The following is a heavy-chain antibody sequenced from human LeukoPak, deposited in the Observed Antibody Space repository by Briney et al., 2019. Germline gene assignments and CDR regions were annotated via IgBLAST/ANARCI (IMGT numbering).Heavy chain of an antibody. D-gene: IGHD2-2*02. CDR2: INHSGST. J-gene: IGHJ6*04. CDR1: GGSFSGYY. CDR3: AREDIVVVPAAIHSGGMDV. Sequence: SETLSLTCAVYGGSFSGYYWSWIRQPPGKGLEWIGEINHSGSTNYNPSLKSRVTISVDTSKNQFSLKLGSVTAADTAVYYCAREDIVVVPAAIHSGGMDVWGKGTTVTVSS. V-gene: IGHV4-34*01.